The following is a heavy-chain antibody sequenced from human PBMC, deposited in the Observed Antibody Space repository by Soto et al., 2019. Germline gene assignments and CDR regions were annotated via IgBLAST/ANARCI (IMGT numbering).Heavy chain of an antibody. D-gene: IGHD3-16*02. Sequence: GESLKISCKGSGYSFNMYWIAWVRQMPGQGLECMGIIYPGDADTTYSSSFQGQATISADKSVSTVYLQLSSLKASDTAMYYCARQLRYMATIKNDAFDSWSQETMVTGS. CDR1: GYSFNMYW. CDR3: ARQLRYMATIKNDAFDS. CDR2: IYPGDADT. V-gene: IGHV5-51*01. J-gene: IGHJ3*02.